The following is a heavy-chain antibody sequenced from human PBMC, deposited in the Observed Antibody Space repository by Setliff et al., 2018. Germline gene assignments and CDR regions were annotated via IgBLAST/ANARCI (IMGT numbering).Heavy chain of an antibody. Sequence: GASVKVSCKASGYTLSKYYMHWVRQAPGQGLEWMGIINPSGGLTKYAQKFQGRVTMTSDTSTNTAYLEVSSLRSEDTAVYYCAGNGYYYAGSGLPSHYYYYMDVWSKGTTVTVSS. D-gene: IGHD3-22*01. J-gene: IGHJ6*03. CDR2: INPSGGLT. CDR1: GYTLSKYY. V-gene: IGHV1-46*01. CDR3: AGNGYYYAGSGLPSHYYYYMDV.